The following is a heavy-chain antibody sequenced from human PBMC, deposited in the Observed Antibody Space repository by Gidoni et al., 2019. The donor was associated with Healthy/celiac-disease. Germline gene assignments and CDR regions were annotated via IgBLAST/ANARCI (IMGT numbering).Heavy chain of an antibody. CDR2: IYYSGST. Sequence: QVQLQESGPGLVKPSETLSLTCTVSGGSISSYYWSWIRQPPGKGLEWIGYIYYSGSTNYNPSLKSRVTISVDTSKNQFSLKLSSVTAADTAVYYCASQGYCSSTSCYYPFDYWGQGTLVTVSS. V-gene: IGHV4-59*01. D-gene: IGHD2-2*01. CDR1: GGSISSYY. CDR3: ASQGYCSSTSCYYPFDY. J-gene: IGHJ4*02.